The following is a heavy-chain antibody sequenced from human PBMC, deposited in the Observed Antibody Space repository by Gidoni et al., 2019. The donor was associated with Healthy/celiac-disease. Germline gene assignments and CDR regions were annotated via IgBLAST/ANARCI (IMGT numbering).Heavy chain of an antibody. CDR2: IYTSGST. V-gene: IGHV4-61*02. Sequence: QVQLQESGPGLVKPSQTLSLTCTVSGGSISSGSYYWSWIRQPAGKGLEWIGRIYTSGSTNYNPSLKSRVTISVDTSKNQFSLKLSSVTAADTAVYYCARGVAAAGNFDYWGQGTLVTVSS. D-gene: IGHD6-13*01. CDR1: GGSISSGSYY. CDR3: ARGVAAAGNFDY. J-gene: IGHJ4*02.